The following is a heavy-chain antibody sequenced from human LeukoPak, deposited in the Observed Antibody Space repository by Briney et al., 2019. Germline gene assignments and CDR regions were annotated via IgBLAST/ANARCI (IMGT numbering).Heavy chain of an antibody. D-gene: IGHD2-15*01. V-gene: IGHV3-9*01. J-gene: IGHJ4*02. CDR2: ISWNSGSI. CDR3: ANPGQGFCSGSSCPHFDY. Sequence: GGSLRLSCAASGFTFDDYAMHWVRQVPGKGLEWVSGISWNSGSIGYADSVKGRFTISRDNAKNSLYLQMNSLRAEDAAVYYCANPGQGFCSGSSCPHFDYWGQGTLVTVSS. CDR1: GFTFDDYA.